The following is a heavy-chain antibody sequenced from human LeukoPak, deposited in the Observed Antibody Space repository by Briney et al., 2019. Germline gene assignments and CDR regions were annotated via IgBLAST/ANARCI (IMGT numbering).Heavy chain of an antibody. D-gene: IGHD4-23*01. J-gene: IGHJ4*02. V-gene: IGHV1-2*06. CDR3: ARDPQVLRWYEGVSPPVDY. CDR2: INPNSGGT. Sequence: ASVKVSCKASGYTFTGYYMHWVRQAPGQGLEWMGRINPNSGGTNYAQKSQGRVTMTRDTSISTAYMELSRLRSDDTAVYYCARDPQVLRWYEGVSPPVDYWGQGTLVTVSS. CDR1: GYTFTGYY.